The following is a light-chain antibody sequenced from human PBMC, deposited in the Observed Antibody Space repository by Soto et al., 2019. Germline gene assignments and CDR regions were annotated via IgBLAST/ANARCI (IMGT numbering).Light chain of an antibody. J-gene: IGKJ5*01. Sequence: MMMTQSPATLSVSPGERVTLSCRTSHSVNSHVAWYQQKPGQAPRLLLYGAPTRATGIPVRFSGSGFGTEFTLTISSLQSEDFAVYYCQQYKNWPLFGQGTRLDIK. CDR2: GAP. V-gene: IGKV3-15*01. CDR1: HSVNSH. CDR3: QQYKNWPL.